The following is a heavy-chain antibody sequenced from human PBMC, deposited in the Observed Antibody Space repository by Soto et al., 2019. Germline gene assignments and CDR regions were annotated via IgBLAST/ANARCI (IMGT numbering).Heavy chain of an antibody. CDR2: IYYSGST. V-gene: IGHV4-30-4*02. CDR3: ARSYGEPYFDY. CDR1: GGSISSGDYY. D-gene: IGHD4-17*01. Sequence: PSETLSLTCTVSGGSISSGDYYWSWVRQPPGRDLEWIGYIYYSGSTYYNPSLKSRVTISVDTSKNQFSLKLSSVTAADTAVYYCARSYGEPYFDYWGQGTLVTVSS. J-gene: IGHJ4*02.